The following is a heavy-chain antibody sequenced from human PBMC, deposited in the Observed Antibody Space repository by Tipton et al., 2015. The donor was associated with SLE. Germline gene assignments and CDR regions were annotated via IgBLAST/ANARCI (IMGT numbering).Heavy chain of an antibody. Sequence: GSLRLSCAASGFTFSGSAMHWVRQASGKGLEWVGRIRSKANSYATAYAASVKGRFTISRDDSKNTLYLQMNSLRAEDTAVYYCAKALRFYSSSWYLDAFDIWGQGTMVTVSS. V-gene: IGHV3-73*01. CDR3: AKALRFYSSSWYLDAFDI. D-gene: IGHD6-13*01. CDR1: GFTFSGSA. CDR2: IRSKANSYAT. J-gene: IGHJ3*02.